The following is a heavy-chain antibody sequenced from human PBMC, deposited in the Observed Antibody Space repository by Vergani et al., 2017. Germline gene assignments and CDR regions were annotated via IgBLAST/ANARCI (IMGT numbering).Heavy chain of an antibody. CDR2: IYYSGST. D-gene: IGHD5-18*01. V-gene: IGHV4-39*07. CDR1: GGSISSSSYY. CDR3: ARFTAMVTRGFDY. J-gene: IGHJ4*02. Sequence: QLQLQESGPGLVKPSETLSLTCTVSGGSISSSSYYWGWIRQPPGKGLEWIGSIYYSGSTYYNPSLKSRVTISVDTSKNQFSLKLSSVTAADTAVYYCARFTAMVTRGFDYWGQGTLVTVSS.